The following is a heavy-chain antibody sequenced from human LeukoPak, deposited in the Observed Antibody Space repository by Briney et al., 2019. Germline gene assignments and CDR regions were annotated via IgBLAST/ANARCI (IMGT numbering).Heavy chain of an antibody. CDR2: ISDSGETT. CDR3: AKARFLVGVVMMP. V-gene: IGHV3-23*01. J-gene: IGHJ4*02. Sequence: GGSLRLSCAASGFTFSSYAMSWVRQAPAKGLEWVATISDSGETTHYADSVKGRFTISRDNSKNALYLQMSSLRAEDTAVYFCAKARFLVGVVMMPWGQGTQVTVSS. D-gene: IGHD3-3*01. CDR1: GFTFSSYA.